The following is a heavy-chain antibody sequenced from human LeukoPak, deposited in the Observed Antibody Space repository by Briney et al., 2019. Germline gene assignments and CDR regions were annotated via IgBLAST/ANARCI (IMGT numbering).Heavy chain of an antibody. V-gene: IGHV3-11*01. CDR3: ASLYAVGIGFDW. CDR2: INSNGRTI. D-gene: IGHD2-21*01. J-gene: IGHJ4*02. Sequence: PGGSLRLSCAASRFTFSDYYMSWIRQAPGKGLEWISYINSNGRTIEYADSVKGGLTISRDNAKSTMFLQMNSLRAEDTAVYYCASLYAVGIGFDWWGQGTLVTVSS. CDR1: RFTFSDYY.